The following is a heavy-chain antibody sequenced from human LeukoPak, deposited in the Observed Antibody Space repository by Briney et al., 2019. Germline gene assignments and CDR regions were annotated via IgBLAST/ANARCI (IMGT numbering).Heavy chain of an antibody. V-gene: IGHV4-61*02. D-gene: IGHD4-11*01. CDR2: IYTSGST. CDR3: ARGYSNYKNWFDP. CDR1: GGSISSGSYY. J-gene: IGHJ5*02. Sequence: PSETLSLTCTVSGGSISSGSYYWSWIRQPAWKGLEWIGRIYTSGSTNYNPSLKSRVTISVDTSKNQFSLKLTPVTAADTAVYYCARGYSNYKNWFDPWGQGTLVTVSS.